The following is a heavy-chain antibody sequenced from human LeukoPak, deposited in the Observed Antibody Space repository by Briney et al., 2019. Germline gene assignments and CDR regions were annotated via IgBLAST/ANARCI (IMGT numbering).Heavy chain of an antibody. D-gene: IGHD2-2*01. CDR2: IWYDGSNK. V-gene: IGHV3-33*01. Sequence: PGGSLRLSCAASGFTFSIYAMHWVRHAPGKGLEWVAVIWYDGSNKYYADSVKVRFTISRDNSKNTLYLQMNSLRAEDTAVYYCAREGYCSSVSCSWFDYWGQGTLVTVSS. J-gene: IGHJ5*01. CDR1: GFTFSIYA. CDR3: AREGYCSSVSCSWFDY.